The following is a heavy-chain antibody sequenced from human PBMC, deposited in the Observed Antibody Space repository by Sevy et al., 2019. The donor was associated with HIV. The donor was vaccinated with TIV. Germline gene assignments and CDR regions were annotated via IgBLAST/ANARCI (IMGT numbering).Heavy chain of an antibody. Sequence: SETLSLTCTVSGGSISSSSYYWGWIRQPPGKGLEWIGSIYYSGSTYYNPSLKSRVTISVDTSKNQFSLKLSSVTAADTAVYYCARHRKSRGWSYSGVWYYFDYWGQGTLVTVSS. CDR3: ARHRKSRGWSYSGVWYYFDY. V-gene: IGHV4-39*01. CDR1: GGSISSSSYY. D-gene: IGHD1-26*01. J-gene: IGHJ4*02. CDR2: IYYSGST.